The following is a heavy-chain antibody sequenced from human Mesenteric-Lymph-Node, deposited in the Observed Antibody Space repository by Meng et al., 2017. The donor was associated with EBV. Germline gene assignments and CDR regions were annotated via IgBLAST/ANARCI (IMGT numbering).Heavy chain of an antibody. CDR2: IYHSGST. CDR1: GDSISSTNG. D-gene: IGHD2-15*01. V-gene: IGHV4-4*02. J-gene: IGHJ5*02. Sequence: KWGHGLVKPSGPLSLTFTVSGDSISSTNGWSWVRQHQGKGLEWMGEIYHSGSTNYNPSLKSRVTISVDKSKNQFSLRLNSVTAADTAVYYCATTPYSILGWFDPWGQGTLVTVSS. CDR3: ATTPYSILGWFDP.